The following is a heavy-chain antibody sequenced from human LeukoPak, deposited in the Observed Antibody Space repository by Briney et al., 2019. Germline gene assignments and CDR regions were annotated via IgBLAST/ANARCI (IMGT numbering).Heavy chain of an antibody. CDR1: GGTFRSYA. CDR3: ARCIRWGSYYYYGMDV. Sequence: SVNVSCKASGGTFRSYAISRVRQAPRQALEWMGGIIPIFGTANYAQKFQGRVTITADKSTSTAYMELGSLRSEDTAVYYCARCIRWGSYYYYGMDVWGKGTTVTVST. D-gene: IGHD3-16*01. V-gene: IGHV1-69*06. CDR2: IIPIFGTA. J-gene: IGHJ6*04.